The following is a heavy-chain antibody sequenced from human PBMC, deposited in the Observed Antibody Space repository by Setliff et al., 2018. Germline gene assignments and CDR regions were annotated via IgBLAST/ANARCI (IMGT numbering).Heavy chain of an antibody. J-gene: IGHJ3*02. CDR2: INPSGGLT. CDR3: ARDRFYNSWSGTSITAPHDAFDI. CDR1: GYTFTSNH. V-gene: IGHV1-46*03. D-gene: IGHD3-3*01. Sequence: ASVKVSCKASGYTFTSNHIHWGRQAPGQGLEWMGIINPSGGLTRYAQKFQGRVTMTRDTSTSTVYMEVISLRSEDTAVYFCARDRFYNSWSGTSITAPHDAFDIWGQGTMVTVSS.